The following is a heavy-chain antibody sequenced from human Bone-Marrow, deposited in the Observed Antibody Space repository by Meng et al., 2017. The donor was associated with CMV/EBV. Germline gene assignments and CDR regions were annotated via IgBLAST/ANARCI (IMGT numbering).Heavy chain of an antibody. CDR1: GFTFGSYW. Sequence: GESLKISCAASGFTFGSYWMSWVRQAPGKGLEWVANIKQDGSEKYYVDSVKGRFTISRDNAKNSLYLQMNSLRAEDTAVYYCARETRPTAFDYWGQGTLVTVSS. CDR3: ARETRPTAFDY. V-gene: IGHV3-7*01. J-gene: IGHJ4*02. D-gene: IGHD4-23*01. CDR2: IKQDGSEK.